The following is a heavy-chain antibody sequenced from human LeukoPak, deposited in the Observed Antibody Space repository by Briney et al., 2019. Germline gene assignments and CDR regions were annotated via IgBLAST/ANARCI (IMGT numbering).Heavy chain of an antibody. D-gene: IGHD6-19*01. Sequence: EASVKVSCKASGYTFTSYDINWVRQATGQGLEWMGWMNPNSGNTGYAQKFQGRVTITRNTSISTAYMELSSLRSEDTAVYYCARVRWSSSGWFPFDYWGQGTLVTVSS. CDR3: ARVRWSSSGWFPFDY. V-gene: IGHV1-8*01. J-gene: IGHJ4*02. CDR1: GYTFTSYD. CDR2: MNPNSGNT.